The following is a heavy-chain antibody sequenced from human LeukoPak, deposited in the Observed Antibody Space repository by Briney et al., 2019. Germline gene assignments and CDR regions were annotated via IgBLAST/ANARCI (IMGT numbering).Heavy chain of an antibody. V-gene: IGHV4-4*07. CDR2: IYTSGST. D-gene: IGHD3-10*01. Sequence: KPSETLSLTCTVSGGSISSYYWSWIRQPAGKGLEWIGRIYTSGSTNYNPSLKSRVTVSVDTSKNQFSLKLSSVTAADTAVYYCARRRYYGSGSYPLDYWGQGTLVTVSS. J-gene: IGHJ4*02. CDR3: ARRRYYGSGSYPLDY. CDR1: GGSISSYY.